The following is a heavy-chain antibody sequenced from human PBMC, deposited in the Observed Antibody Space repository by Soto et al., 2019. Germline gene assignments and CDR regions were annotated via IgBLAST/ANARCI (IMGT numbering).Heavy chain of an antibody. CDR1: VFTFSSYA. CDR3: AKDKKAAVRDAFDI. J-gene: IGHJ3*02. D-gene: IGHD6-13*01. CDR2: ISGSSGST. Sequence: LRLSCAASVFTFSSYAMSCVRQAPVKWLEWVSAISGSSGSTYYADSLKGRFTISRDNSKNTLYLQMNSLRAEDTAVYYCAKDKKAAVRDAFDIWGQGTMVTVSS. V-gene: IGHV3-23*01.